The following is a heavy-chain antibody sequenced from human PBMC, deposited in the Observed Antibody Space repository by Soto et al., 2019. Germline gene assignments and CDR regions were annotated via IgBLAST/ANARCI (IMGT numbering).Heavy chain of an antibody. CDR1: GFSFSSFA. CDR2: IRGTAT. J-gene: IGHJ5*02. V-gene: IGHV3-23*01. Sequence: EVQLLESGGTLVQPGESLRLSCAVSGFSFSSFAMNWVRQAPGEGLEWVSSIRGTATSYADSVKGRFTISRDNSKNTVYRQMNTLRGEDTAVYYCAKCAGLMTTSGGWCKWCDPWGQGTLVIVSS. CDR3: AKCAGLMTTSGGWCKWCDP. D-gene: IGHD2-21*01.